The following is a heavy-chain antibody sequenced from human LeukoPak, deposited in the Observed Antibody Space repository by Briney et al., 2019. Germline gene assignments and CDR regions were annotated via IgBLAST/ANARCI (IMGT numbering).Heavy chain of an antibody. CDR3: ARGLTGGSSYYYYYYMDV. CDR2: MNPNSGNT. J-gene: IGHJ6*03. V-gene: IGHV1-8*01. D-gene: IGHD6-13*01. CDR1: GYTFTSYV. Sequence: ASVKVSCKASGYTFTSYVINWVRQATGQGLEWMGWMNPNSGNTGYAQKFQGRVTMTRNTSISTAYMELSSLRSEDTAVYYCARGLTGGSSYYYYYYMDVWGKGTTVTVSS.